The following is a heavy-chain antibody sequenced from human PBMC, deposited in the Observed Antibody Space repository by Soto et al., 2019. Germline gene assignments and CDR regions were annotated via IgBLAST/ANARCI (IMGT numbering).Heavy chain of an antibody. CDR3: VRCYCSGDGSDLEYYWFNP. V-gene: IGHV3-30-3*01. D-gene: IGHD3-3*01. Sequence: PGGSLRLSCAASGFPVSTYSMYWIRQAPGKGLEWVALISYDGTKKDYADSVKGRFTISRDNSKNTLYLQMNSLRTDDTAVYYCVRCYCSGDGSDLEYYWFNPWGQGTPVTVSS. CDR1: GFPVSTYS. J-gene: IGHJ5*02. CDR2: ISYDGTKK.